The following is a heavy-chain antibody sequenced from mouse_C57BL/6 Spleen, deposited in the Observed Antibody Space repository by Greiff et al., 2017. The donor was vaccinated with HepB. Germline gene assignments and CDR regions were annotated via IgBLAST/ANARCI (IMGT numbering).Heavy chain of an antibody. V-gene: IGHV1-52*01. CDR1: GYTFTSYW. J-gene: IGHJ3*01. D-gene: IGHD2-1*01. Sequence: QVQLQQPGAELVRPGSSVKLSCKASGYTFTSYWMHWVKQRPIQGLEWIGNIDPSDSETHYNQKFKDKAKLTVAKSSSTAYMQLSSLTSEDAAVYYCATLGDYGNSWFAYWGQGTLVTVSA. CDR2: IDPSDSET. CDR3: ATLGDYGNSWFAY.